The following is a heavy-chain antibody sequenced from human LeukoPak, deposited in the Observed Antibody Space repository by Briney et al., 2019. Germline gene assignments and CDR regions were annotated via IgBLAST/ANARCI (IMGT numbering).Heavy chain of an antibody. J-gene: IGHJ5*02. Sequence: SETLSLTCAVYGGSFSGYYWSWIRQPPGKGLEWIGEINHSGSTNYNPSLKSRVTISVDTSKNQFSLKLSSVTAADTAVYYCARAGGAVAAIGWFDPWGQGTLVTVSS. D-gene: IGHD6-19*01. V-gene: IGHV4-34*01. CDR1: GGSFSGYY. CDR2: INHSGST. CDR3: ARAGGAVAAIGWFDP.